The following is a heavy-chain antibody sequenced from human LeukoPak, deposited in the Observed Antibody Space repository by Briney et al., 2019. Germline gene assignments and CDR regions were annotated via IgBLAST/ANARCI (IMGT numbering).Heavy chain of an antibody. CDR1: GYTFTSYA. D-gene: IGHD2-21*02. J-gene: IGHJ3*02. Sequence: ASVKVSCKASGYTFTSYAMNWVRQAPGQGLEWMGWINTNTGNPTYAQGFTGRFVFSLDTSVSTAYLQISSLKAEDTAVYYCAIPLVPDYCGGDCYSDAFDIWGQGTMVTVSS. V-gene: IGHV7-4-1*02. CDR3: AIPLVPDYCGGDCYSDAFDI. CDR2: INTNTGNP.